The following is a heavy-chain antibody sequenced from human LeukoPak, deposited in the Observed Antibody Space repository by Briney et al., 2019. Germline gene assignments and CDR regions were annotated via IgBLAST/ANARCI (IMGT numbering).Heavy chain of an antibody. V-gene: IGHV1-69*04. D-gene: IGHD3-22*01. Sequence: ASVKVSCKASGGTFSSYAISWVRQAPGQGLEWMGRIIPILGIANYAQKFQGRVTITAGKSTSTAYMELSSLRSEDTAVYYCARDHYYYDSSGYYYSPLDYWGQGTLVTVSS. CDR2: IIPILGIA. CDR3: ARDHYYYDSSGYYYSPLDY. J-gene: IGHJ4*02. CDR1: GGTFSSYA.